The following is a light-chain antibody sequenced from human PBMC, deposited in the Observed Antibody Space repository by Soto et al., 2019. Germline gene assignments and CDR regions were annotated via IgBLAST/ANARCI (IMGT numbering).Light chain of an antibody. V-gene: IGKV3-20*01. CDR2: GAS. Sequence: EIVLTQSPGTLSLSPGEGDTLSCRASQSVSSNSLAWYQQKPGQAPRILIYGASTRATGILDRFSGSGSGTDFHLTINRLEPEDVAVYYCRQYVSSPLTFGGGTKGEIK. CDR1: QSVSSNS. CDR3: RQYVSSPLT. J-gene: IGKJ4*01.